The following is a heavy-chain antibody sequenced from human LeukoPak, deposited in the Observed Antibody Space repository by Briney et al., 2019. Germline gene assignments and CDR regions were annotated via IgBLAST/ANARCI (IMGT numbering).Heavy chain of an antibody. V-gene: IGHV3-23*01. CDR2: ISGSGGST. D-gene: IGHD4-17*01. J-gene: IGHJ4*02. Sequence: GGSLRLSCAASGFTFSSYAMSWVRQAPGKGLEWVSAISGSGGSTYYADSVKGRFTISTDHSKNTLYLQMNSLRAEDTAVYYCAKEPDYGDYFDYWGQGTLVTVSS. CDR1: GFTFSSYA. CDR3: AKEPDYGDYFDY.